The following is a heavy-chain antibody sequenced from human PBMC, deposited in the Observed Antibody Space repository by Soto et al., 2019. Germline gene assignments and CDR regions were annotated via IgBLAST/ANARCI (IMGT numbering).Heavy chain of an antibody. Sequence: QLQLQESGPGLVKPSETLSLTCTVSGGSIIHSDNFWGWIRQPPGKGLEWIGSITYSGTTYSNPSLMSRLTTSVFPSRNQPSLELTSVTVTDTAGYSRAGQIGVGRWYFDVWGRGALLTVSS. D-gene: IGHD3-22*01. CDR2: ITYSGTT. CDR1: GGSIIHSDNF. J-gene: IGHJ2*01. CDR3: AGQIGVGRWYFDV. V-gene: IGHV4-39*01.